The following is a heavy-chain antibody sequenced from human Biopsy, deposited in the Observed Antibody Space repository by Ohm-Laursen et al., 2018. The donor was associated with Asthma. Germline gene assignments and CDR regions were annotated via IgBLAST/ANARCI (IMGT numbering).Heavy chain of an antibody. CDR2: INPNSGGT. V-gene: IGHV1-2*06. CDR3: ARGQKSPGDRWFDS. CDR1: GYTFTSSG. Sequence: ASVKVSCKTSGYTFTSSGITWVRQAPGQGLEWMGRINPNSGGTNYAQKFQGRVTMTSDTYISTAYMDPSRLRSDDTALYYCARGQKSPGDRWFDSWGQGTLVTVSS. D-gene: IGHD7-27*01. J-gene: IGHJ5*01.